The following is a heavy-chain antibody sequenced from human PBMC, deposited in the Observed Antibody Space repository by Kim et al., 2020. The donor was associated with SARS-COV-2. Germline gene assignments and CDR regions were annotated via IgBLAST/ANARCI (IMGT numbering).Heavy chain of an antibody. V-gene: IGHV4-59*08. D-gene: IGHD3-10*01. Sequence: SETLSLTCTVSGGSISSYSWSWIRQPPGKGLEYIGFIYYSGSTNYNPSLKSRVTISVDTSKNQISLNLSAMTAADTAAYYCSRPHYGSGRLYFDLWGRGT. CDR1: GGSISSYS. J-gene: IGHJ2*01. CDR2: IYYSGST. CDR3: SRPHYGSGRLYFDL.